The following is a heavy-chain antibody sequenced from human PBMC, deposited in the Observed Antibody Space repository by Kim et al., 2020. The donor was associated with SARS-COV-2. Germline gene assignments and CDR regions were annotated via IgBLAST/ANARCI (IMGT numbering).Heavy chain of an antibody. V-gene: IGHV3-21*01. Sequence: GGSLRLSCAASGFTFSSYSMNWVRQAPGKGLEWVSSISSSSSYIYYADSVKGRFTISRDNAKNSLYLQMNSLRAEDTAVYYCASGGYCSSTTCQRNPQLGSYGMDVWGQGTTVTVS. CDR3: ASGGYCSSTTCQRNPQLGSYGMDV. J-gene: IGHJ6*02. CDR1: GFTFSSYS. D-gene: IGHD2-2*01. CDR2: ISSSSSYI.